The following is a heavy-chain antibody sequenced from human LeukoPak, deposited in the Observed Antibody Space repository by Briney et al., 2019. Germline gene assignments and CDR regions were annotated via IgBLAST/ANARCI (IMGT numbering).Heavy chain of an antibody. CDR2: IWYDGSNK. J-gene: IGHJ4*02. CDR1: GFTFNNYA. D-gene: IGHD3-22*01. Sequence: GRSLRLSRAASGFTFNNYAMHWVRQAPGKGLEWVAVIWYDGSNKYYADSVKGRFTISRDNSMNTLYLQMNSLRAEDTAVYYCARGGYYDSTGYFLTDYWGQGTLVTVSS. CDR3: ARGGYYDSTGYFLTDY. V-gene: IGHV3-33*01.